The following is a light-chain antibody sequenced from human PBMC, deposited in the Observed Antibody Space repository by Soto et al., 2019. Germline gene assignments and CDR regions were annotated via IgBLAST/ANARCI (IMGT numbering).Light chain of an antibody. Sequence: EIVMTQSPGTLSVSLGERATLSCRASQSVSSNLAWYQQKPGQAPRLLIYGASTRATGIPARFSGSGSGTEFTLTISSLQSEDFAVYYCQQYNNWPPLTFGGGTKVEIK. CDR3: QQYNNWPPLT. CDR1: QSVSSN. J-gene: IGKJ4*01. V-gene: IGKV3-15*01. CDR2: GAS.